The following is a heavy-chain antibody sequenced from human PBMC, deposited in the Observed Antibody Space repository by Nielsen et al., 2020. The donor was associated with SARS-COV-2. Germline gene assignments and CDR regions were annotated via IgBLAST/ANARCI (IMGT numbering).Heavy chain of an antibody. D-gene: IGHD6-25*01. J-gene: IGHJ6*03. CDR1: GGSFSGYY. CDR3: ARGVSDLYYYYYYMDV. V-gene: IGHV4-34*01. Sequence: SETLSLTCAVYGGSFSGYYWSWIRQPPGKGLEWIGEINHSGSTNYNPSLKSRVTISVDTSKNQFSLKLSSVTAADTAVYYCARGVSDLYYYYYYMDVWGKGTTVTVSS. CDR2: INHSGST.